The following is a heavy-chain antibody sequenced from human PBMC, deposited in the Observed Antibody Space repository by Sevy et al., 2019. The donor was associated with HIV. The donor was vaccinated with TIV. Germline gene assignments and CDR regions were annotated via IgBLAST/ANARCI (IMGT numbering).Heavy chain of an antibody. J-gene: IGHJ4*02. CDR1: GFTFGDYA. V-gene: IGHV3-49*03. CDR2: IRSKAYGGTT. CDR3: SRENDNYYDSSGYLHFDY. Sequence: GGSLRLSCRASGFTFGDYAMSWFRQAPGKGLEWVSFIRSKAYGGTTEYAASVKGRFTISRDDSKSIAYLQMNSLKTEDKAVYYCSRENDNYYDSSGYLHFDYWGQGTLVTVSS. D-gene: IGHD3-22*01.